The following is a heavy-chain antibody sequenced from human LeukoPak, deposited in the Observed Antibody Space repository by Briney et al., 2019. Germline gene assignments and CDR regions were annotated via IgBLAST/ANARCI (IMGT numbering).Heavy chain of an antibody. Sequence: GASVKVSCKASGYTFTVYYMHWVRQAPGQGLEWMGWINPNSGGTNYAQKFQGRVTMTRDTSISTAYMELSRLRSDDTAVYYCARAGYSDGSGSAGFQHWGQGTLVTVSS. V-gene: IGHV1-2*02. CDR1: GYTFTVYY. J-gene: IGHJ1*01. D-gene: IGHD3-22*01. CDR2: INPNSGGT. CDR3: ARAGYSDGSGSAGFQH.